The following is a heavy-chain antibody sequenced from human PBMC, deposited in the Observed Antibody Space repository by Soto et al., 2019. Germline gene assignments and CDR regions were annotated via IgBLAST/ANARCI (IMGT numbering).Heavy chain of an antibody. D-gene: IGHD6-13*01. CDR2: IWYDGSNK. CDR1: GFTFSSYG. V-gene: IGHV3-33*01. CDR3: AILNPQQLVLEDY. J-gene: IGHJ4*02. Sequence: GGSLRLSCAASGFTFSSYGMHWVRQAPGKGLEWVAVIWYDGSNKYYADSVKGRFTISRDNSKNTLYLQMNSLRAEDTAVYYCAILNPQQLVLEDYWGQGTLVTVSS.